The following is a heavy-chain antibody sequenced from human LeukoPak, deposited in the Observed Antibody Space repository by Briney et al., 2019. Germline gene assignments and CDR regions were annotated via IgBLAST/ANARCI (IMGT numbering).Heavy chain of an antibody. Sequence: PGGSLRLSCAASGFTFSSYAMIWVRQAPGKGLEWVSGISGSGGSTFYADSVKGRFTISRDNSKNTLYLQMNSLRAEDTAVYYCAKGMVRGVILKGFDYWGQGTLVTVSS. V-gene: IGHV3-23*01. J-gene: IGHJ4*02. CDR2: ISGSGGST. CDR3: AKGMVRGVILKGFDY. D-gene: IGHD3-10*01. CDR1: GFTFSSYA.